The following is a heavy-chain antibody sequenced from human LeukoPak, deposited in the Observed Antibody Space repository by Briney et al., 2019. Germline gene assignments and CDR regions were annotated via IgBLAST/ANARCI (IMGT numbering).Heavy chain of an antibody. CDR2: IYNSGST. CDR1: GGSISSGDYS. D-gene: IGHD1-14*01. CDR3: ARHTRNHGMEV. V-gene: IGHV4-31*03. J-gene: IGHJ6*02. Sequence: PSQTLSLICIVSGGSISSGDYSWTWIRQHPGKGLEWIGYIYNSGSTSYKPSLKSRVTISEDTSQNQFSLKLSSATAADTAVYYCARHTRNHGMEVWGQGTTVTVSS.